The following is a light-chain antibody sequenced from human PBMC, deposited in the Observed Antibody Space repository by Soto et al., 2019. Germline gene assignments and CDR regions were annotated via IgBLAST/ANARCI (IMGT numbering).Light chain of an antibody. CDR2: GAS. J-gene: IGKJ1*01. Sequence: EIVFTQSPGSLPLSPAERATLSCRASQSLSSSYLAWYRQKPGQAPGLLISGASNRAAGIPARFSGSGSGTAFTLTISRLQPEDFAVYYCQHDGGSQRTFGQGTKVDIK. CDR1: QSLSSSY. CDR3: QHDGGSQRT. V-gene: IGKV3-20*01.